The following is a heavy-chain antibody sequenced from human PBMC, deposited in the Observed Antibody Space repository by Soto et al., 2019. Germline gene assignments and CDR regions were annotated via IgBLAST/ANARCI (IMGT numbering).Heavy chain of an antibody. CDR2: ISWNSGSI. CDR3: AKDKTYYYGSGSYYDA. CDR1: GFTFDDYA. V-gene: IGHV3-9*01. D-gene: IGHD3-10*01. Sequence: PGGSLRLSCAASGFTFDDYAMHWVRQAPGKGLEWVSGISWNSGSIGYADSVKGRFTISRDNAKNSLYLQMNSLRAEDTALHYCAKDKTYYYGSGSYYDAWGQGTLVTVSS. J-gene: IGHJ5*02.